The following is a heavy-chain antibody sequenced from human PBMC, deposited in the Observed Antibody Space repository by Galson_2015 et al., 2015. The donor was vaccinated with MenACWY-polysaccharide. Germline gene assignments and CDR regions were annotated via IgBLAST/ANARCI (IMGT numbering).Heavy chain of an antibody. CDR1: GGSISSSSHY. CDR3: ARLRAVADPSDAFEI. Sequence: SETLSLTCSVSGGSISSSSHYWGWIRQPPGKALEWIVSVYNSGSTYNNPSLRSRVTISVDTSNNQFSLKLSSVTAADTAVYYCARLRAVADPSDAFEIWGQGAMVTVSS. V-gene: IGHV4-39*07. J-gene: IGHJ3*02. CDR2: VYNSGST. D-gene: IGHD6-13*01.